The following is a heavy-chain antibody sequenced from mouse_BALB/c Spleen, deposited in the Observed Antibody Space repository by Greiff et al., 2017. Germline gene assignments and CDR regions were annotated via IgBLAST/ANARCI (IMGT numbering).Heavy chain of an antibody. Sequence: EVKVEESGGGLVQPGGSLKLSCAASGFDFSRYWMSWVRQAPGKGLEWIGEINPDSSTINYTPSLKDKFIISRDNAKNTLYLQMSKVRSEDTALYYCARPEGYGNYARYFDVWGAGTTVTVSS. CDR2: INPDSSTI. CDR1: GFDFSRYW. CDR3: ARPEGYGNYARYFDV. J-gene: IGHJ1*01. V-gene: IGHV4-1*02. D-gene: IGHD2-10*02.